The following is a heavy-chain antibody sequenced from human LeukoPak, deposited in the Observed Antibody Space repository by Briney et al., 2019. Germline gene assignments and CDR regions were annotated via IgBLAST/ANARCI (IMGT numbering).Heavy chain of an antibody. V-gene: IGHV3-30*18. CDR2: ISYDGSNK. CDR3: AKDGDYYDSSGYSPGWGT. CDR1: GFTFSSYG. D-gene: IGHD3-22*01. Sequence: GRSLRLSCAASGFTFSSYGMHWVRQAPGKGLEWVAVISYDGSNKYYADSVKGRFTISRDNSKNTLYLQVNSLRAEDTAVYYCAKDGDYYDSSGYSPGWGTWGQGTLVTVSS. J-gene: IGHJ4*02.